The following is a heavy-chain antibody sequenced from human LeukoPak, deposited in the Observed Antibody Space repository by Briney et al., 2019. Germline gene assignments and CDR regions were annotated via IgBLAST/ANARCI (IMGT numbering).Heavy chain of an antibody. CDR2: ISSSGSTM. J-gene: IGHJ4*02. D-gene: IGHD3-10*01. CDR1: GFTFSSYE. V-gene: IGHV3-48*03. Sequence: GGSLSLSCAASGFTFSSYEMNWVRQAPGKGLEWVSYISSSGSTMYYADSVKGRFTISRDNAKNSLYLQMNSLRAEDTAVYYCARVLGFGELFFDYWGQGTLVTVSS. CDR3: ARVLGFGELFFDY.